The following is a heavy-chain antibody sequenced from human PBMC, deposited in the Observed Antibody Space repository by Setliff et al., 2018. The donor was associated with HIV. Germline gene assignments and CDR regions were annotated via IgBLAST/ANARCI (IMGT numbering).Heavy chain of an antibody. D-gene: IGHD3-22*01. CDR3: ARVRLTMIMMVDYFDQ. J-gene: IGHJ4*02. CDR2: IYTSGSI. Sequence: SETLSLTCTVSGGSISSYYWSWIRQPPGKGLEWIGYIYTSGSINYNPSLKSRVTISVDTSKNQFSLKLTSVAAADTAVYYCARVRLTMIMMVDYFDQWGQGTLVTVSS. CDR1: GGSISSYY. V-gene: IGHV4-4*09.